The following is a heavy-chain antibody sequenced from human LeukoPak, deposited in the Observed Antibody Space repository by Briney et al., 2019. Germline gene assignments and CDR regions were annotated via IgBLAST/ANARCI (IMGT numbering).Heavy chain of an antibody. CDR2: INPNSGGT. Sequence: ASVKVSCKASGYTFTGYYMHWVRQAPGQGLEWMGWINPNSGGTNYAQKFQGRVTMTRDTSISTAYMELSRLRSDDTAVYYCARDGDTANYYGMDVWGQGTTVTVSS. V-gene: IGHV1-2*02. CDR1: GYTFTGYY. D-gene: IGHD5-18*01. CDR3: ARDGDTANYYGMDV. J-gene: IGHJ6*02.